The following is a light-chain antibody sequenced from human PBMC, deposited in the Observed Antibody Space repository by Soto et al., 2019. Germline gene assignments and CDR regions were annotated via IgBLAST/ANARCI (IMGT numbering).Light chain of an antibody. CDR1: QSISSY. J-gene: IGKJ2*01. V-gene: IGKV1-39*01. Sequence: DLQMTQSPSSLSASVGDRVTITCRASQSISSYLNWYQQKPGQDPKLLIYAASSLQSGVPSRFSGSGSGTDFTLTISSLQPEEFATYYGQQSYSTPTFGQGTKLEIK. CDR2: AAS. CDR3: QQSYSTPT.